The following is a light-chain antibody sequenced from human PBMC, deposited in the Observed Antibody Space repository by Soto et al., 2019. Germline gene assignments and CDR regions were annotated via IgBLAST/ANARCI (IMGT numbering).Light chain of an antibody. CDR1: SSNIGAGYD. CDR2: GNN. V-gene: IGLV1-40*01. J-gene: IGLJ1*01. Sequence: QSVLTQPPSVAGSPGQSGIVSCTWVSSNIGAGYDVHWYQQLPGTTPELLIYGNNNRPSGVPERFSGSKSGTSASLAITGLQAEDEADYYCQSYDSSLSGPYVFGAGTKVTVL. CDR3: QSYDSSLSGPYV.